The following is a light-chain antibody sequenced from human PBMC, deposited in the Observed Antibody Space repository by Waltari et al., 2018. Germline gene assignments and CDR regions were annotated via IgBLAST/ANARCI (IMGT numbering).Light chain of an antibody. CDR3: QQYYNWPRT. J-gene: IGKJ1*01. Sequence: EIVMTQSPGTLFASPGERVILSCRASQSVGSNLAWYQQKPGQAPRLLIYRASTRATDIPGTVSGSGSGTGFTFTISSLQSEDFALYYCQQYYNWPRTFGQGTKVEIK. CDR1: QSVGSN. V-gene: IGKV3-15*01. CDR2: RAS.